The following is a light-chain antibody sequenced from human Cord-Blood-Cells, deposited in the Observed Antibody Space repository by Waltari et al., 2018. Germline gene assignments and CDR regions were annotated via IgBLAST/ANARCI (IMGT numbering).Light chain of an antibody. V-gene: IGLV2-14*03. Sequence: QSALTQPASVSGSPGQSITTSCTGTSSDVGGYNYVPGYQQHPGKAPKLMIYGVSNRPSGVSNRFSGSKSGNTASLTISGLQAEDEADYYCSSYTSSSTLVFGGGTKLTVL. J-gene: IGLJ3*02. CDR2: GVS. CDR3: SSYTSSSTLV. CDR1: SSDVGGYNY.